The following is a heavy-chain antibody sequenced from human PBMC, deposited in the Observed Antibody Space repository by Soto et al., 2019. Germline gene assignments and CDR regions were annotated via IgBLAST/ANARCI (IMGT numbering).Heavy chain of an antibody. V-gene: IGHV3-23*01. CDR3: AKEGTSGLYYFDY. D-gene: IGHD6-19*01. CDR2: ISGSGDTP. J-gene: IGHJ4*02. Sequence: GGSLRLSCAASGFTFSNYAISWVRQAPGKGLEWVSIISGSGDTPYYADSVKGRFTISRDNSRNTLYLQMNSLRAGDSAKYYCAKEGTSGLYYFDYWGRGTRVTVSS. CDR1: GFTFSNYA.